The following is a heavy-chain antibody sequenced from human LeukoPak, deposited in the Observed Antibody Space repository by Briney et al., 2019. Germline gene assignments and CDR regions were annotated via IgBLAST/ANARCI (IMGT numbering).Heavy chain of an antibody. CDR3: AREYLRGFDP. D-gene: IGHD6-6*01. CDR1: GGSFSGYY. V-gene: IGHV4-34*01. J-gene: IGHJ5*02. CDR2: INHSGST. Sequence: PSETLSLTCAVYGGSFSGYYWSWIRQPPGKGLEWIGEINHSGSTNYNPSLKSRVTISVDTSKNQFSPKLSSVTAADTAVYYCAREYLRGFDPWGQGTLVTVSS.